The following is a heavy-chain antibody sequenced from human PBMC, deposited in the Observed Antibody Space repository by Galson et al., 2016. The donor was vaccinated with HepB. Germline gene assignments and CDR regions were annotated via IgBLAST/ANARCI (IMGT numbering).Heavy chain of an antibody. J-gene: IGHJ4*02. D-gene: IGHD2-2*01. Sequence: LRLSCAASGFSFSDYYMNWVRQAPGKGLEWVSYISSSSSTEYYADSVKGRFTISRDNAKSSLYLEMNSLRDEGTAVYYCASLRGYCTSTSCYGSNFFDDWGQGTLVTVSA. CDR3: ASLRGYCTSTSCYGSNFFDD. CDR2: ISSSSSTE. V-gene: IGHV3-48*02. CDR1: GFSFSDYY.